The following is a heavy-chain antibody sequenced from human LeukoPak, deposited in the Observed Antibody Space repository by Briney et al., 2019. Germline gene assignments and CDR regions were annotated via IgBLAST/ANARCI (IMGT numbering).Heavy chain of an antibody. J-gene: IGHJ6*02. D-gene: IGHD3-16*01. Sequence: SQTLSLTCTVSGVSISSGDYYWSWVRQHPGKGLEWIGYIYYSGSTYYNPSLKSRVTISVDTSKNQFSLKLTSVTAADTAVYYCARVGAAHLRMDVWGQGTTVTVSS. CDR1: GVSISSGDYY. CDR3: ARVGAAHLRMDV. CDR2: IYYSGST. V-gene: IGHV4-31*03.